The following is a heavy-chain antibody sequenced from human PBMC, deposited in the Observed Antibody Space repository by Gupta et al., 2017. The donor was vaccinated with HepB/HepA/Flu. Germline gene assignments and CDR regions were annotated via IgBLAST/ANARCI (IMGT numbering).Heavy chain of an antibody. CDR1: GFTFSIFD. CDR3: ARDLTVVVTAPSGVDV. Sequence: EVQLVESGGGLVQPGGSLSLSCAASGFTFSIFDMNWVRQAPGKGLEWVSYISTSGTTIYYADSVKGRFTISRDNAKNSLYLQMNSLRAEDTAVYYCARDLTVVVTAPSGVDVWGQGTTVTVSS. J-gene: IGHJ6*02. D-gene: IGHD2-21*02. V-gene: IGHV3-48*03. CDR2: ISTSGTTI.